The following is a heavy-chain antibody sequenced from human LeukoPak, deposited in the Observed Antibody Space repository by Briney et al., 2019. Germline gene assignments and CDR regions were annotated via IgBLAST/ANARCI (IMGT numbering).Heavy chain of an antibody. CDR3: AKAYYDILTGYYRGTSDY. V-gene: IGHV3-7*03. Sequence: AGGSLRLSCAASGFTFSSYWMSWVRQAPGKGLEWVANIKQDGSEKYYVDPVKGRFTISRDNAKNSLYLQMNSLRAEDTAVYYCAKAYYDILTGYYRGTSDYWGQGTLVTVSS. J-gene: IGHJ4*02. D-gene: IGHD3-9*01. CDR1: GFTFSSYW. CDR2: IKQDGSEK.